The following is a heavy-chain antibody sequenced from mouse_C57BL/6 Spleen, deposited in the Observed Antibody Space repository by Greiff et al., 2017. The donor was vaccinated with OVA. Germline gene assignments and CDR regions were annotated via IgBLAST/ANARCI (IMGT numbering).Heavy chain of an antibody. CDR2: IDPANGNT. V-gene: IGHV14-3*01. J-gene: IGHJ2*01. D-gene: IGHD4-1*01. CDR3: ARRELGPYRDYFDY. Sequence: VHVKQSVAELVRPGASVKLSCTASGFNIKNTYLHWVKQRPEQGLEWIGRIDPANGNTKYAPKFQGKATITADTSSNTAYLQLSSLTSEDTAIYYCARRELGPYRDYFDYWGQGTTLTVSS. CDR1: GFNIKNTY.